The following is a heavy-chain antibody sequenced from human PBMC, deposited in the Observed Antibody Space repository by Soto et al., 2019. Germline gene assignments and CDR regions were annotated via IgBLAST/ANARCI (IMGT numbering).Heavy chain of an antibody. J-gene: IGHJ6*02. Sequence: GGSLRLSCAASGFTFSSYAMHWVRQAPGKGLEYVSAISSNGGSTYYANSVKCRFPISRDNSKNTLYLQMGSLRAEDMAVYCCARGQSGSYYYSGMDVWGQGTTVTVSS. CDR1: GFTFSSYA. CDR2: ISSNGGST. CDR3: ARGQSGSYYYSGMDV. V-gene: IGHV3-64*01. D-gene: IGHD3-10*01.